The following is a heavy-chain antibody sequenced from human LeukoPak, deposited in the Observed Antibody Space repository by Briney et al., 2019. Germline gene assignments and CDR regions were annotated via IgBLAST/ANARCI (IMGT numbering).Heavy chain of an antibody. V-gene: IGHV4-31*03. J-gene: IGHJ4*02. CDR2: IYYSGTT. D-gene: IGHD5-12*01. CDR1: GGSISSGDYY. Sequence: SQTRSLTCTVSGGSISSGDYYWSWIRQHPGKGLEWIGYIYYSGTTYYNPSLNSRVTISVDTSENQFSLKLSSVTAADTAVYYCARDLLGYGNFDYWGQGTLVTVSS. CDR3: ARDLLGYGNFDY.